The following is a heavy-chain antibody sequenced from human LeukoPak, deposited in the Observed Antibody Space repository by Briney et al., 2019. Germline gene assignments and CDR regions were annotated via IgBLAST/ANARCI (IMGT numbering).Heavy chain of an antibody. CDR1: GYTFTSYA. D-gene: IGHD3-10*01. CDR3: ARSTMVRGVMMRPAFDP. CDR2: INAGNSNT. J-gene: IGHJ5*02. V-gene: IGHV1-3*01. Sequence: ASVKVSCKASGYTFTSYAMHWVRQAPGQRLEWMGWINAGNSNTKYSQKFQGRVTITRDTSASTAYMELSSLRSEDTAVYYCARSTMVRGVMMRPAFDPWGQGTLVTVSS.